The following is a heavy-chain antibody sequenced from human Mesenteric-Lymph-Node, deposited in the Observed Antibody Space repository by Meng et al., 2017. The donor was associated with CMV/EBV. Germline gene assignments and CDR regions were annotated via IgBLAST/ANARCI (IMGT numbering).Heavy chain of an antibody. CDR3: ARGIQLPAAIVWYYYYGMDV. J-gene: IGHJ6*02. CDR1: GYTFTSYD. CDR2: MNPNSGNT. V-gene: IGHV1-8*03. Sequence: ASVKVSCKASGYTFTSYDINWVRQATGQGLEWMGWMNPNSGNTGYAQKFQGRVTITRNTSISTAYMELSSLRSEDTAVYYCARGIQLPAAIVWYYYYGMDVWGQGTTVTVSS. D-gene: IGHD2-2*01.